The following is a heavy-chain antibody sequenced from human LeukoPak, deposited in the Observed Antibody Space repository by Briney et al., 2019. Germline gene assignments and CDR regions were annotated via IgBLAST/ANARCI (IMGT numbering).Heavy chain of an antibody. V-gene: IGHV3-7*03. CDR3: AREGEENWFDP. J-gene: IGHJ5*02. CDR1: GFTFSSYW. CDR2: IKQGGSEK. Sequence: GGSLRLSCAASGFTFSSYWMTWVRQAPGKGLEWVANIKQGGSEKYYVDSVKGRFTISRDNAKNSLSLQMNSLRAADTAVYYCAREGEENWFDPWGQGTLVTVSS.